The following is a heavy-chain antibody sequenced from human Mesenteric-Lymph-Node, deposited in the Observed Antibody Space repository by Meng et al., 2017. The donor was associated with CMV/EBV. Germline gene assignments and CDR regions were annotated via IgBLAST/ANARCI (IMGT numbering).Heavy chain of an antibody. D-gene: IGHD3-22*01. CDR2: INPNSGGT. CDR1: GYTFTDYY. J-gene: IGHJ4*02. V-gene: IGHV1-2*02. CDR3: ARGSGSSGYYPPDY. Sequence: SVKVSCKASGYTFTDYYMHWLRQAPGQGREWMAWINPNSGGTNYAQKFQGRVTMTRDTSISTAYMELSRLRSDDTAVYYFARGSGSSGYYPPDYWGQGTLVTVSS.